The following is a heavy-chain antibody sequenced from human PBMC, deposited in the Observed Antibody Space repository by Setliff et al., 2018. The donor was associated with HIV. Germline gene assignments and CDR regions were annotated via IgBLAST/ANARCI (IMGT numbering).Heavy chain of an antibody. CDR3: ARGTSGGHSSGYYYFDY. D-gene: IGHD3-22*01. J-gene: IGHJ4*01. Sequence: TLSLTCTVSGGSISTGGYYWSWIRQHPGKGLEWIGYIYNSGGTYYNPSLKSRVTISVDTSKNQFSLNLTSVTAADTAVYYCARGTSGGHSSGYYYFDYWGHGTLVTVSS. CDR1: GGSISTGGYY. V-gene: IGHV4-31*03. CDR2: IYNSGGT.